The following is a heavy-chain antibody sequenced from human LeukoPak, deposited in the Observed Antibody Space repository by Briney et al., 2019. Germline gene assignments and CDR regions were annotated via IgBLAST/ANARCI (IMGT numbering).Heavy chain of an antibody. CDR2: ISSSSSYI. CDR1: GFTFSSYS. CDR3: ARDLSGSYGAFDI. Sequence: GGSLRLSCAASGFTFSSYSMNWVRQAPGKGLEWVSSISSSSSYIYYADSVKGRLTISRDNAKNSLYLQMNSLRAEDTAVYYCARDLSGSYGAFDIWGQGTMVTVSS. V-gene: IGHV3-21*01. J-gene: IGHJ3*02. D-gene: IGHD1-26*01.